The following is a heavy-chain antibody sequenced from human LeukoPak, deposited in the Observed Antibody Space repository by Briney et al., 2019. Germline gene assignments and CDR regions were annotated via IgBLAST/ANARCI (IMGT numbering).Heavy chain of an antibody. Sequence: GGSLRLSCAASGVTVSSNYMSWARQAPGKGLEWVSVISSGGSTNYGDSVKGRFTISRDNSKNALYLQMNSLRAEDTAVYYCARDWGYCDSTTCHVFDYWGQGTLVTVSS. CDR2: ISSGGST. J-gene: IGHJ4*02. V-gene: IGHV3-53*01. CDR1: GVTVSSNY. D-gene: IGHD2-2*01. CDR3: ARDWGYCDSTTCHVFDY.